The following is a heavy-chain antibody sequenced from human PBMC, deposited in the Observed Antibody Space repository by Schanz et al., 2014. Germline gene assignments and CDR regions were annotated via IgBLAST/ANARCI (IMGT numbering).Heavy chain of an antibody. D-gene: IGHD2-15*01. CDR1: GFTFSDYY. J-gene: IGHJ5*01. Sequence: EVQLLESGGGLVEPGGSLRLSCAASGFTFSDYYMSWIRQAPGRGLEWVSAISASGGTTYYADSVKGRFTISRDNSKNTLYLQMNSLRAEDTAVYYCAKTPREYCNYDNCPNWFDSWGQGTLXTASS. V-gene: IGHV3-23*01. CDR2: ISASGGTT. CDR3: AKTPREYCNYDNCPNWFDS.